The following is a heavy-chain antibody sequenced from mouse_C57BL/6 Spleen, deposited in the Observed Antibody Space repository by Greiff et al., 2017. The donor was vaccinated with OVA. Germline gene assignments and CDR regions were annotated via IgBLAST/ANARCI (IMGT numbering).Heavy chain of an antibody. CDR1: GYTFTSYW. CDR3: ARGINTVGGGVDV. CDR2: IDAISGST. Sequence: QVQLQQPGAELLKPGASVKLSCQASGYTFTSYWIHWVKQRPARGREWTGRIDAISGSTKYHEEFKSESTLTVDKPSSTAYMQLSRLASEGSAVYYCARGINTVGGGVDVGDTGTTVTVSS. V-gene: IGHV1-72*01. D-gene: IGHD1-1*01. J-gene: IGHJ1*03.